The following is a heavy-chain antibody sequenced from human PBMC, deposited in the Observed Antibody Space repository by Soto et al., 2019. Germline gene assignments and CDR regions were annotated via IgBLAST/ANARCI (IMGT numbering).Heavy chain of an antibody. CDR2: INAGNGNT. CDR3: ARDPATVTTSDNAFDI. D-gene: IGHD4-17*01. V-gene: IGHV1-3*01. J-gene: IGHJ3*02. CDR1: GYTFTSYA. Sequence: GALVKVSCKASGYTFTSYAMHWVRQAPGQRLEWMGWINAGNGNTKYSQKFQGRVTITRDTSASTAYMELSSLRSEDTAVYYCARDPATVTTSDNAFDIWGQGTMVTV.